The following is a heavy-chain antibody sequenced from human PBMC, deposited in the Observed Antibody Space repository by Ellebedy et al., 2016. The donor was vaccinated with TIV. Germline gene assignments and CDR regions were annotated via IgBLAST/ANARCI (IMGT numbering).Heavy chain of an antibody. D-gene: IGHD3-16*01. Sequence: GGSLRLSXAASGFTFSRDDMHWVRQSTRKGLEWVASIDNAGDTYYPGSVKGRFTISRENAKNSLYLQMNSLRVEDTAVYYCTRFEIISGGGYGMDVWGQGTTVTVAS. CDR1: GFTFSRDD. V-gene: IGHV3-13*01. CDR2: IDNAGDT. J-gene: IGHJ6*02. CDR3: TRFEIISGGGYGMDV.